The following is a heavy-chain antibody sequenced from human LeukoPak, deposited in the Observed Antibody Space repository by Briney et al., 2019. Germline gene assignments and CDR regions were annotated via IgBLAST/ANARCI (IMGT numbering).Heavy chain of an antibody. CDR1: GGSFSGYY. Sequence: SETLSLTCAVYGGSFSGYYWSWIRQPPGKGLEWIGEINHSGSTNYNPSLKSRVTISVDTSKNQFSLKLSSVTAADTAVYYCARRKWDSVDYWGQGTLVTVSS. CDR3: ARRKWDSVDY. V-gene: IGHV4-34*01. J-gene: IGHJ4*02. D-gene: IGHD1-26*01. CDR2: INHSGST.